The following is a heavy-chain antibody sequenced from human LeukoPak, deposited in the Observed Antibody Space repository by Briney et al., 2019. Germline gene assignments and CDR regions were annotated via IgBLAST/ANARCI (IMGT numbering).Heavy chain of an antibody. J-gene: IGHJ6*03. CDR2: IWYDGSNK. V-gene: IGHV3-33*06. CDR3: AKDGVPGDTAMIYYYYYMDV. D-gene: IGHD5-18*01. Sequence: GGSLRLSCAASGFTFSSYGMHWVRQAPGKGLEWVAVIWYDGSNKYYADSVKGRFTISRDNSKNTMYLQMNSLRAEDTAVYYCAKDGVPGDTAMIYYYYYMDVWGKGTTVTVSS. CDR1: GFTFSSYG.